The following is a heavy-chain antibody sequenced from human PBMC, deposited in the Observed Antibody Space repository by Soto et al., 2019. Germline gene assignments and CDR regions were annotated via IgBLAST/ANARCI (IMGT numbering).Heavy chain of an antibody. CDR3: ARTVPAAKDYFDS. CDR2: TYYRSKWYN. D-gene: IGHD2-2*01. V-gene: IGHV6-1*01. Sequence: KQSQTLSLTCAISGDSVSSNSAAWTWIRQSPSRGFEWLGRTYYRSKWYNDYAVSVKSRITINPDTSKNQFSLQLKSVTPEDTAVYYCARTVPAAKDYFDSWGQGTLVTVSS. J-gene: IGHJ4*02. CDR1: GDSVSSNSAA.